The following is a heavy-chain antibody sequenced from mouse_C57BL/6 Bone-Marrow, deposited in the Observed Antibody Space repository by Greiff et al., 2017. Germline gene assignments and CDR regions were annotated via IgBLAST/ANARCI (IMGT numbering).Heavy chain of an antibody. V-gene: IGHV1-64*01. J-gene: IGHJ3*01. D-gene: IGHD1-1*01. CDR3: ARSIPYYYGSSYGRFAY. Sequence: QVQLQQPGAELVKPGASVKLSCKASGYTFTSYWMHWVKQRPGQGLEWIGMIHPNSGSTNYNEKFKRKATLTVDKSSSTAYMQLSSLTSEDSAVYSCARSIPYYYGSSYGRFAYWGQGTLVTVSA. CDR1: GYTFTSYW. CDR2: IHPNSGST.